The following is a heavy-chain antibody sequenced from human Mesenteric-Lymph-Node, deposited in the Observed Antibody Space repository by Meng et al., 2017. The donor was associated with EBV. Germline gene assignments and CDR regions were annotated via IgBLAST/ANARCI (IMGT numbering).Heavy chain of an antibody. J-gene: IGHJ4*02. V-gene: IGHV4-4*02. CDR3: ARVLLRGVILL. Sequence: QVQLQESGPGLVKPSGTLSLTCAVSGDSISSVTYWWSWVRQSPGKGLECIGEIYHSGSTNYNPSLKSRVTISEHTSKNQFSLKLSSVTAADTAVYYCARVLLRGVILLWGQGTLVTVSS. CDR2: IYHSGST. D-gene: IGHD3-10*01. CDR1: GDSISSVTYW.